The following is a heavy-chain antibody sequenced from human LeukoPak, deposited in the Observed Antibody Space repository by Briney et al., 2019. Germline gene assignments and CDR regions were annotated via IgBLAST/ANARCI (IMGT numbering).Heavy chain of an antibody. V-gene: IGHV3-66*01. D-gene: IGHD1-14*01. CDR3: ARARITINYYFDY. CDR2: IYSGGST. Sequence: GGSLRLSCAASGFTVSSNYMSWVRQAPGKGLEWVSVIYSGGSTYYADSVKGRFTISRDNSKNTLYLQMNSLRAEDTAVYYCARARITINYYFDYWGQGTLVTVSS. J-gene: IGHJ4*02. CDR1: GFTVSSNY.